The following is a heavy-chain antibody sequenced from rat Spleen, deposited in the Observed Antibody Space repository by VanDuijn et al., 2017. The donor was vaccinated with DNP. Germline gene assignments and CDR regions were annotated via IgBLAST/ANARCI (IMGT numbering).Heavy chain of an antibody. CDR1: GFSLTTYN. V-gene: IGHV2-30*01. CDR2: MWNGGGT. D-gene: IGHD2-2*01. J-gene: IGHJ2*01. Sequence: QVQLKETGPDLVQLTQTLSITCTVSGFSLTTYNVHWVRQPPGKGLEWMGAMWNGGGTDYNSALKSRLSISRDTSKSQVFLKMNSLQTEDIATYYCAREGYDYFDYWGQGVMVTVSS. CDR3: AREGYDYFDY.